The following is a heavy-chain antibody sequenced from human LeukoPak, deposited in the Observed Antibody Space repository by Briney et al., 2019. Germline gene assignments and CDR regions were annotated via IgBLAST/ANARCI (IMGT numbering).Heavy chain of an antibody. CDR1: GFSLSTSGVG. CDR3: AHGYGDYVPNWFDP. Sequence: SGPTLVKPTQTLTLTCTFSGFSLSTSGVGVGWIRQPPGKALEWLALIYWDDDKRYSPSLKSRLTITKDTSKNQVVLTMTNMDPVDTATYYCAHGYGDYVPNWFDPWGQGTLVTVSS. D-gene: IGHD4-17*01. CDR2: IYWDDDK. V-gene: IGHV2-5*02. J-gene: IGHJ5*02.